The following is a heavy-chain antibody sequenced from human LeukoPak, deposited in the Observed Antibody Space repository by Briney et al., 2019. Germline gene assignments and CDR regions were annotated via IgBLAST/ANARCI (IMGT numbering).Heavy chain of an antibody. V-gene: IGHV4-34*01. CDR2: INHSGRT. Sequence: PSETLSLTCAVSGESFSVFYWTWIRQVPGKGLEWIGEINHSGRTKYNPSLKSRASMSVDTSKKQFSLKLISVTAADTAVYYCARDRRGSSGYLWYFDLWGRGTLVTVSS. CDR1: GESFSVFY. D-gene: IGHD3-22*01. CDR3: ARDRRGSSGYLWYFDL. J-gene: IGHJ2*01.